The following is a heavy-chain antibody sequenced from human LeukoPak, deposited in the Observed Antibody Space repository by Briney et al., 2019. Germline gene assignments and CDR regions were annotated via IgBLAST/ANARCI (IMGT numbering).Heavy chain of an antibody. CDR2: IYYSGST. J-gene: IGHJ4*02. CDR3: ARHPLYRAYYYDSSGYYDY. V-gene: IGHV4-39*01. Sequence: PSETLSLTCTVSGGSISSSSYYWGWIRQPPGKGLEWIGSIYYSGSTYYNPSLKSRVTLSVDTSKNQFSLKLSSVTAADTAVYYCARHPLYRAYYYDSSGYYDYWGQGTLVTVSS. D-gene: IGHD3-22*01. CDR1: GGSISSSSYY.